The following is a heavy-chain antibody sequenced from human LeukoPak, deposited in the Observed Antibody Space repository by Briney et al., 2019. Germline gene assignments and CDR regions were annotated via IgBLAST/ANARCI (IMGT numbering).Heavy chain of an antibody. V-gene: IGHV3-9*01. Sequence: GGSLRLSCAASGFTFDDYAMHWVRQAPGKGLEWVSGISWSSGSIGYADSVKGRFTISRDNAKNSLYLQMNSLRAEDTALYYCAKDYGDYWGQGTLVTVSS. CDR1: GFTFDDYA. J-gene: IGHJ4*02. CDR3: AKDYGDY. CDR2: ISWSSGSI. D-gene: IGHD4-17*01.